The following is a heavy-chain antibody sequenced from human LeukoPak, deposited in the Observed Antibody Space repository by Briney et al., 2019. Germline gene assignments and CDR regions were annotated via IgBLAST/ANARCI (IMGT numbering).Heavy chain of an antibody. V-gene: IGHV3-21*01. Sequence: GGSLRLSCAASGFTFRSYSINWVRQAPGKVLEWVSSISSSSSYIFYADSVKGRFTISRDNAKNSLYLQMNSLRAEDTAMYYCARAPTSEQQLQFDYWGQGTLVTVSS. J-gene: IGHJ4*02. CDR1: GFTFRSYS. D-gene: IGHD6-13*01. CDR3: ARAPTSEQQLQFDY. CDR2: ISSSSSYI.